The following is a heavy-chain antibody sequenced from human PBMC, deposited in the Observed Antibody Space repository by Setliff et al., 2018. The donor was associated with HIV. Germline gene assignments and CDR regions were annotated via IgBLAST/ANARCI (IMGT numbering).Heavy chain of an antibody. Sequence: ASVKVSCKASGFSFTNYGISWVRQAHGQGLEWMGWNSAHNGNTNSGQKLQGRLTMTTDTSTTKAYMELRSQSSDDTSVYYCARANGSCSGGDCWKNAFDMLCPETMGPVSS. CDR3: ARANGSCSGGDCWKNAFDM. D-gene: IGHD2-21*02. V-gene: IGHV1-18*01. CDR1: GFSFTNYG. J-gene: IGHJ3*02. CDR2: NSAHNGNT.